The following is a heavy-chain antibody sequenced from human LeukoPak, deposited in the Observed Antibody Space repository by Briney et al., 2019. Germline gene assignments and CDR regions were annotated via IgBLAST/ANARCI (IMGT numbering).Heavy chain of an antibody. CDR1: GFTVSSNY. J-gene: IGHJ6*02. V-gene: IGHV3-66*01. D-gene: IGHD6-13*01. CDR3: ARGRFSSSWTSFYYYYGMDV. Sequence: GGSLRLSCAASGFTVSSNYMSWVRQAPGKGLEWVSVIYSGGSTYYADSVKGRFTIPRDNSKNTLYLQMNSLRAEDTAVYYCARGRFSSSWTSFYYYYGMDVWGQGTTVTVSS. CDR2: IYSGGST.